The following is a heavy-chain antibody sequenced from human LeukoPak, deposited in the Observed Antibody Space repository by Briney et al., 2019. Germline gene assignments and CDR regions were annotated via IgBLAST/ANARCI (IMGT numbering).Heavy chain of an antibody. J-gene: IGHJ4*02. CDR1: GGTFSSYA. CDR2: IIPIFGTA. V-gene: IGHV1-69*13. CDR3: ATTPSPFGEFSGDY. Sequence: SVKVSCKASGGTFSSYAISWVRQAPGQGLEWMGGIIPIFGTANYAQKFQGRVTITADESTSTAYMELSSLRSEDTAVYYCATTPSPFGEFSGDYWGQGTLVTVSS. D-gene: IGHD3-10*01.